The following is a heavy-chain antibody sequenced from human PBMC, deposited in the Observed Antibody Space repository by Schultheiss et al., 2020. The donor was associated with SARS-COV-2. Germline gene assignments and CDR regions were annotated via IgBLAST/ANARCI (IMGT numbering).Heavy chain of an antibody. D-gene: IGHD6-19*01. V-gene: IGHV3-15*01. Sequence: GGSLRLSCAASGFTFSNAWMSWVRQAPGKGLEWVGRIKSKTDGGTTDYAAPVKGRFTISRDDSKNTAYLQMNSLKTEDTAVYYCTRIWNGAVAAPVWGQGTLVTVSS. J-gene: IGHJ4*02. CDR2: IKSKTDGGTT. CDR1: GFTFSNAW. CDR3: TRIWNGAVAAPV.